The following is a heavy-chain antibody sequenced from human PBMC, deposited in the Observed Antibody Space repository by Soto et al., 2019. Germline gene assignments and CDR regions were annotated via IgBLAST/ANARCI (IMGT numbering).Heavy chain of an antibody. CDR2: IYYSGST. J-gene: IGHJ6*02. Sequence: SETLSLTCTVSGGSISSGDYYWSWIRQPPGKGLEWIGYIYYSGSTYYNPSLKSRVTISVDTSKNQFSLKLNSVTAADTAVYYCAREVKGRDGYNYYYYYGMDVWGQGTTVTVSS. CDR1: GGSISSGDYY. D-gene: IGHD5-12*01. CDR3: AREVKGRDGYNYYYYYGMDV. V-gene: IGHV4-30-4*01.